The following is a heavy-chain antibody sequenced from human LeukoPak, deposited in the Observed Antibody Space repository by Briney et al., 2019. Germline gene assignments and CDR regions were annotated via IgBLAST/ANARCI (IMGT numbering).Heavy chain of an antibody. Sequence: ASVKVSCKASLYTFHNCGITWVRQAPGQGLEWMGWISAYNGDTHYAQNLQGRVTMTTDTSTSTAYMELRSLRSDDTAVYYCARDSTNTSGYYADFDSWGQGTLVTVSS. D-gene: IGHD5-12*01. CDR3: ARDSTNTSGYYADFDS. J-gene: IGHJ4*02. CDR2: ISAYNGDT. CDR1: LYTFHNCG. V-gene: IGHV1-18*01.